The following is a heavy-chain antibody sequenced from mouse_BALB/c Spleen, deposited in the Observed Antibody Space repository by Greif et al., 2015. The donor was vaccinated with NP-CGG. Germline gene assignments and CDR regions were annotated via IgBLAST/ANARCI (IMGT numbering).Heavy chain of an antibody. CDR1: GYTFTSYW. D-gene: IGHD3-3*01. Sequence: QVQLQQSGAELVKPGASVKLSCKTSGYTFTSYWIQWVKQRPGQGLGWIGEIFPGTGTTYYNEKFKGKATLTIDTSSSTAYMRLSSLTSEDSAVYFCARGDRGLGFAYWGQGTLVTVSA. V-gene: IGHV1S132*01. CDR2: IFPGTGTT. J-gene: IGHJ3*01. CDR3: ARGDRGLGFAY.